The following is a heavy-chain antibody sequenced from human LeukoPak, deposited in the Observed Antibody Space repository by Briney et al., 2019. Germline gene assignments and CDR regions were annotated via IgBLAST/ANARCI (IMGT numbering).Heavy chain of an antibody. V-gene: IGHV4-38-2*02. J-gene: IGHJ3*02. CDR1: GYSISSGYY. CDR2: IHYSGST. D-gene: IGHD3-3*01. Sequence: MTSETLSLTCTVSGYSISSGYYWGWIRQPPGKGLEWIGSIHYSGSTYYNPSLKSRVTISVDTSKNQFSLKPSSVTAADTAVYYCARGQGGSGYSDAFDIWGQGTMVTVSS. CDR3: ARGQGGSGYSDAFDI.